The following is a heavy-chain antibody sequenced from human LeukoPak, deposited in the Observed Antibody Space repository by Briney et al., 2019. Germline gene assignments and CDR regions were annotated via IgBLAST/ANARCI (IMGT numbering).Heavy chain of an antibody. V-gene: IGHV3-74*01. CDR2: INKDGSST. CDR3: ARDMTGYSDY. CDR1: GFTFSSYW. D-gene: IGHD3-9*01. J-gene: IGHJ4*02. Sequence: GGSLRLSCAASGFTFSSYWMHWVRQAPGKGLVWVSRINKDGSSTNHADSVKGRFTISRDNARNTLYLQMNTLRAEDTAVYYCARDMTGYSDYWGQGTLVTVSS.